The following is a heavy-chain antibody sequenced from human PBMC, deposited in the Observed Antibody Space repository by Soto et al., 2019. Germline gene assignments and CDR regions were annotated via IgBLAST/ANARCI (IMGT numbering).Heavy chain of an antibody. D-gene: IGHD5-12*01. CDR3: AREYSGYDYRYYYYGMDV. V-gene: IGHV6-1*01. CDR1: GDSVSSNSAA. J-gene: IGHJ6*02. CDR2: TYYRSKWYN. Sequence: SQTLSLTCAISGDSVSSNSAAWNWIRQSPSRGLEWLGRTYYRSKWYNDYAVSVKSRITVNPDTSKNQFSLQLNSVTPEDTSVYYCAREYSGYDYRYYYYGMDVWGQGTTVTVSS.